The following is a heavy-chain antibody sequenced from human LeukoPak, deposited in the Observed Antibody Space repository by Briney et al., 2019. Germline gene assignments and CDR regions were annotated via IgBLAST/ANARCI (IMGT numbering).Heavy chain of an antibody. CDR3: AREAPSAAAGDY. Sequence: ASVKVSCKASGYTFTSYYMHWVRQAPGQGLEWMGWINPKSGGTYYAQKFQGRVTMTRDTSISTAYMELSTLRSDDTAVYYCAREAPSAAAGDYWGQGTLVTVSS. D-gene: IGHD6-13*01. J-gene: IGHJ4*02. CDR1: GYTFTSYY. CDR2: INPKSGGT. V-gene: IGHV1-2*02.